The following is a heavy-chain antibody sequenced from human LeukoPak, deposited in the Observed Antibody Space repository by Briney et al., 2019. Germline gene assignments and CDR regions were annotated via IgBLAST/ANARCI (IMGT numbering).Heavy chain of an antibody. D-gene: IGHD2-8*01. Sequence: LSLTCAVYGGSFSGYYWSWIRQAPGKGLEWVSYISSSGSTLHYADSVKGRFTISRDNAKNSLYLQMNSLRAEDTAVYYCARDLTKEGNYWGQGTLVTVSS. CDR2: ISSSGSTL. J-gene: IGHJ4*02. V-gene: IGHV3-11*01. CDR1: GGSFSGYY. CDR3: ARDLTKEGNY.